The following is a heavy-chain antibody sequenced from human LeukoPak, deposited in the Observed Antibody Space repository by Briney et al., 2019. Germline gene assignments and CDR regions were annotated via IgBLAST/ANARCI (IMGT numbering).Heavy chain of an antibody. D-gene: IGHD2-15*01. CDR1: GFTFSNFY. CDR2: ISSNGGKI. Sequence: GGSLRLSCAASGFTFSNFYMSWIRQAPGKGLEWVSYISSNGGKIHYVDSVRGRFTISRDNAENSLYLHMSSLRADDTVVYYCVGDSIISVGGFDFWGQGTQVTVSS. V-gene: IGHV3-11*01. CDR3: VGDSIISVGGFDF. J-gene: IGHJ5*01.